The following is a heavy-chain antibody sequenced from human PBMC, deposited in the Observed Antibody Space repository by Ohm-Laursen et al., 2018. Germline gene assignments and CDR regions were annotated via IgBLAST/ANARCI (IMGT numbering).Heavy chain of an antibody. J-gene: IGHJ4*02. CDR3: ARETGTLPDDC. D-gene: IGHD1-7*01. CDR1: GFTFSSYE. V-gene: IGHV3-48*03. Sequence: SLRLSCAASGFTFSSYEMNWVRQAPGKGLEWVSYIGRSGRTTYYADSVKGRFTISRDNAKNSLYLQMNRLTVEDTAVYYCARETGTLPDDCWGQGTLVTVSS. CDR2: IGRSGRTT.